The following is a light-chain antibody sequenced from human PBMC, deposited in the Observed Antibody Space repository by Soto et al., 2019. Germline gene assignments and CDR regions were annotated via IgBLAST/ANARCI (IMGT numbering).Light chain of an antibody. Sequence: SYELTQPPSVSVAPGQTATIACGGNIIGTKSVHWYQQKPGQAPLLVVYQNSDRPSGIPERFSGSSSGNTATLTISRVEAGDEADYFCQVWDSYTYHLVFGGGTKLTVL. CDR2: QNS. V-gene: IGLV3-21*02. J-gene: IGLJ2*01. CDR3: QVWDSYTYHLV. CDR1: IIGTKS.